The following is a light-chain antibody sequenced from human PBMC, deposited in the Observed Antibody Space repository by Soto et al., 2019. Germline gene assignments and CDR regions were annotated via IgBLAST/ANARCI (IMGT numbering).Light chain of an antibody. Sequence: DIQMTQSPSTLSASVGDRVTITCRASQTISSWLAWYQQKPGKAPNLLIYGVSSVESGVPSRFSGGGSGTEFTLIISNLQPDDFATYYCQQYADYSWTFGQGTKVESK. CDR3: QQYADYSWT. CDR1: QTISSW. J-gene: IGKJ1*01. CDR2: GVS. V-gene: IGKV1-5*03.